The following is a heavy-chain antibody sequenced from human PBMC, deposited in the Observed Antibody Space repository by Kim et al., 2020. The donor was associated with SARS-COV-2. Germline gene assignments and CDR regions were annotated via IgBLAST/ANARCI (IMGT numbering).Heavy chain of an antibody. CDR1: GFTVTNTW. CDR3: AGGGSNFGY. V-gene: IGHV3-15*01. J-gene: IGHJ4*02. D-gene: IGHD2-2*01. Sequence: GGSLRLSCAVSGFTVTNTWMSWVRQPPGKGLEWVGSLTSKASGGTADYAAPVKGRFTISRDDSKNMFFLEMSSLKTEDTALYYCAGGGSNFGYWGQGTLVTVSS. CDR2: LTSKASGGTA.